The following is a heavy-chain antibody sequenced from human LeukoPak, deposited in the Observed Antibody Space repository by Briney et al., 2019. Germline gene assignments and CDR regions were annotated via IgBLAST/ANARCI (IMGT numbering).Heavy chain of an antibody. D-gene: IGHD3-3*01. Sequence: ASVKVSCKASGYTFTGYYMHWVRQAPGQGLEWMGWINPNSGGTNYAQKFQGRVTMTRDTSISTAYMELSRLRSDDTAVYYCARVSRGLRFWGPPLDYWGQGPLVTVSS. V-gene: IGHV1-2*02. CDR2: INPNSGGT. CDR1: GYTFTGYY. CDR3: ARVSRGLRFWGPPLDY. J-gene: IGHJ4*02.